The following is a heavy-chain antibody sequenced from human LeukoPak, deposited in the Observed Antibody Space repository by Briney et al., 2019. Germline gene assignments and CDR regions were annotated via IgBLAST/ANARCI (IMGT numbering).Heavy chain of an antibody. D-gene: IGHD3-22*01. Sequence: GGSLRLSCAASGFTFSSYGMYWVRQAPGKGLEWVAVIWYDGSNKYYADSVKGRFTISRDNSKNTLYLQMNSLRAEDTAVYYCARDKSGYYDSSGYSVGNWFDPWGQGILVTVSS. CDR2: IWYDGSNK. V-gene: IGHV3-33*01. CDR1: GFTFSSYG. CDR3: ARDKSGYYDSSGYSVGNWFDP. J-gene: IGHJ5*02.